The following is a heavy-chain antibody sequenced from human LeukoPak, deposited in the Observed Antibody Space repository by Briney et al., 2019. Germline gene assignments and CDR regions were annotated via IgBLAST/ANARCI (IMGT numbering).Heavy chain of an antibody. CDR2: ISYDGSNK. V-gene: IGHV3-30-3*01. CDR3: ARGGWLKSLYYGMDV. J-gene: IGHJ6*02. D-gene: IGHD5-24*01. Sequence: PGRSLRLSCAASGFTFSSYAMHWVRQAPGKGLEWVAVISYDGSNKYYADSVKGRFTISRDNSKNTLYLQMNSLRAEDTAVYYCARGGWLKSLYYGMDVWGQGTTATVSS. CDR1: GFTFSSYA.